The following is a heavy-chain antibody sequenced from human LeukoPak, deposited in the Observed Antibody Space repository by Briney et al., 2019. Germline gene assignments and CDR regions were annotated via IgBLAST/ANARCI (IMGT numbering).Heavy chain of an antibody. CDR2: IKQDGSEK. D-gene: IGHD3-9*01. CDR3: ARENFDWLLSEAFDI. J-gene: IGHJ3*02. CDR1: GFTFSSYW. Sequence: GGSLRLSCAASGFTFSSYWMSWVRQAPGKGLEWVANIKQDGSEKCYVDSVKGRFTISRDNAKNSLYLQMNSLRAEDTAVYYCARENFDWLLSEAFDIWGQGTMVTVSS. V-gene: IGHV3-7*01.